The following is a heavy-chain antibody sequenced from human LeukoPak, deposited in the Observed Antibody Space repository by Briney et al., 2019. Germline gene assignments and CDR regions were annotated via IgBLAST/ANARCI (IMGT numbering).Heavy chain of an antibody. CDR3: ARDTKFDILTGYYTPHFDY. J-gene: IGHJ4*02. CDR1: GGSISSYY. Sequence: SETLSLTCTVSGGSISSYYWSWIRQPPGKGLEWIGYIYYSGSTNYNPSLKSRVTMSVDTSKNQFSLKLSSVTAADTAVYYCARDTKFDILTGYYTPHFDYWGQGTLVTVSS. D-gene: IGHD3-9*01. CDR2: IYYSGST. V-gene: IGHV4-59*12.